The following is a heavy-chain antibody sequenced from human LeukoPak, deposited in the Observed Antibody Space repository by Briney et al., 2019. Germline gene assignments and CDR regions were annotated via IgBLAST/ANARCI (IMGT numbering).Heavy chain of an antibody. D-gene: IGHD4-17*01. CDR1: GFTFSSYS. CDR2: ISSSSSYI. V-gene: IGHV3-21*01. J-gene: IGHJ4*02. CDR3: ARDDYGDYVHFDY. Sequence: GGSLRLSCAASGFTFSSYSMNWVRQAPGKGLEWVSSISSSSSYIYYADSVKGRFTISRDNAKNSLYLQMNSLRAEDTAVYYCARDDYGDYVHFDYWGQGTPVTVSS.